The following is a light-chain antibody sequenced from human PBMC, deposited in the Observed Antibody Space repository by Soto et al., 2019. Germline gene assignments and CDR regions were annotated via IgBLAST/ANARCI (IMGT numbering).Light chain of an antibody. CDR1: QDISNY. CDR2: DAS. V-gene: IGKV1-33*01. CDR3: QHSAT. Sequence: DIQMTQSPSSLSASVGDRVTITCQASQDISNYLNWYQQKPGKAPKLLIFDASNLETGVPSRFSGSGSGTDFTFTISSLQPEDIATYYCQHSATFGQGTKLEIK. J-gene: IGKJ2*01.